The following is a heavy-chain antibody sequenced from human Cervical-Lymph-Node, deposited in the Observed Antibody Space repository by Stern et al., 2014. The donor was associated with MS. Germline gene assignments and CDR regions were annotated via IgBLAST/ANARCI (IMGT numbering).Heavy chain of an antibody. D-gene: IGHD4-23*01. Sequence: QVQLVQSGAEVKEPGSSVKVSCKASGGTFNGYTISWVRQAPGQRPEWMGGIIPIFDTANYEQDFPGRVTITADKSSNTVYMELSSLRSEDTAVYYCARGETPTPSYGMDVWGQGTTVTV. CDR2: IIPIFDTA. J-gene: IGHJ6*02. CDR1: GGTFNGYT. V-gene: IGHV1-69*06. CDR3: ARGETPTPSYGMDV.